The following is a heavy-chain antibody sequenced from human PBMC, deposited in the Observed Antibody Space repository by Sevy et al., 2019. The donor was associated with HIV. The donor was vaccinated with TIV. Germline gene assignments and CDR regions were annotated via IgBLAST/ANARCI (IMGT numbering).Heavy chain of an antibody. Sequence: ASVQVSCKASGYTFTSYDINWVRQATGQGLEWMGWMNSNSGNTGYAQRFQGRVTMTRNTSISTAYMELSSLRSEDTAVYYCARYYYDSSGYYDYNGMDVWGQGPTVTVSS. J-gene: IGHJ6*02. V-gene: IGHV1-8*01. D-gene: IGHD3-22*01. CDR1: GYTFTSYD. CDR2: MNSNSGNT. CDR3: ARYYYDSSGYYDYNGMDV.